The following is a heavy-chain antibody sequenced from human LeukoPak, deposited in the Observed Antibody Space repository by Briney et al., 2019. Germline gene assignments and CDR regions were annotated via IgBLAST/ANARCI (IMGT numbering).Heavy chain of an antibody. D-gene: IGHD3-10*01. CDR2: FSGSGGST. CDR3: AKAEAELWFGELWYGY. Sequence: PGGSLRLSFAVSGLTFSSYVMSWVRQAPGKGLEWVSAFSGSGGSTYYADSVKGRFTISRDNSKNTLYVQMKSLRAEDTAIYYCAKAEAELWFGELWYGYWGQGTLVTVSS. CDR1: GLTFSSYV. V-gene: IGHV3-23*01. J-gene: IGHJ4*02.